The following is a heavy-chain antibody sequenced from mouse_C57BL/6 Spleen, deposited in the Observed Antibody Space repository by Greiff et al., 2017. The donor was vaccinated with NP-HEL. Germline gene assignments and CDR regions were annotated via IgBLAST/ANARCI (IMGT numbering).Heavy chain of an antibody. D-gene: IGHD4-1*01. CDR2: IYPGDGDT. CDR3: ARRGGTCYFDY. CDR1: GYAFSSSW. Sequence: VHLVESGPELVKPGASVKISCKASGYAFSSSWMNWVKQRPGKGLEWIGRIYPGDGDTNYNGKFKGKATLTADKSSSTAYMQLSGLTSEDSAVYFCARRGGTCYFDYRGQGTTLTVSS. V-gene: IGHV1-82*01. J-gene: IGHJ2*01.